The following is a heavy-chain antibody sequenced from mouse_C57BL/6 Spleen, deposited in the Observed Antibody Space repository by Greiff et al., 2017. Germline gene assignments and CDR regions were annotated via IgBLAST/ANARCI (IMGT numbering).Heavy chain of an antibody. CDR2: IDPSDSYT. CDR1: GYTFTSYW. Sequence: VQLQQPGAELVRPGTSVKLSCKASGYTFTSYWMHWVKQRPGQGLEWIGVIDPSDSYTNYNQKFKGKATLTVDTSSSTAYMQLSSLTSEDSAVYYCARNYDGYYDAMDDWGQGTSVTVSS. J-gene: IGHJ4*01. D-gene: IGHD2-3*01. V-gene: IGHV1-59*01. CDR3: ARNYDGYYDAMDD.